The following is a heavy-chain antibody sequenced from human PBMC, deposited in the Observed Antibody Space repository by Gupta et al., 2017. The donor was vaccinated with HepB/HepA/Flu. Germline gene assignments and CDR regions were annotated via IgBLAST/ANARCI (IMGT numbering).Heavy chain of an antibody. Sequence: QVQLVESGGGVVQPGRSLRLSCAAPGFTFSSYGMHWVRQAPGKRLEWVAVISYDGSNKYYADSVKGRFTISRDNSKNTLYLQMNSLRAEDTAVYYCAKDLSRLLWFGELSNYGMDVWGQGTTVTVSS. V-gene: IGHV3-30*18. J-gene: IGHJ6*02. CDR1: GFTFSSYG. CDR3: AKDLSRLLWFGELSNYGMDV. CDR2: ISYDGSNK. D-gene: IGHD3-10*01.